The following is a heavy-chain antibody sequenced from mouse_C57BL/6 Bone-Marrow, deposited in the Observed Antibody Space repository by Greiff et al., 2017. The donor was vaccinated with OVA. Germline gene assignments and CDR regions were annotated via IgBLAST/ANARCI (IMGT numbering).Heavy chain of an antibody. J-gene: IGHJ2*01. V-gene: IGHV5-16*01. CDR1: GFTFSDYY. Sequence: EVQRVESEGGLVQPGSSIKLSCTASGFTFSDYYMAWVRQVPEKGLEWVANINYDGSSTYYLDSLKSRFIISRDNAKNILYLQMSSLKSEDTATYYCARGPYYGSSYDYWGQGTTLTVSS. CDR3: ARGPYYGSSYDY. CDR2: INYDGSST. D-gene: IGHD1-1*01.